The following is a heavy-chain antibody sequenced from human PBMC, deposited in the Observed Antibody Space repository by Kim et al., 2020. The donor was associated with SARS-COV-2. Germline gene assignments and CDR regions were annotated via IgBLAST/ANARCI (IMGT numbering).Heavy chain of an antibody. CDR3: ARIRFLEWLSIGGGFDY. CDR2: INHSGST. D-gene: IGHD3-3*01. Sequence: SETLSLTCAVYGGSFSGYYWSWIRQPPGKGLEWIGEINHSGSTNYNPSLKSRVTISVDTSKNQFSLKLSSVTAADTAVYYCARIRFLEWLSIGGGFDYWGQGTLVTVSS. J-gene: IGHJ4*02. CDR1: GGSFSGYY. V-gene: IGHV4-34*01.